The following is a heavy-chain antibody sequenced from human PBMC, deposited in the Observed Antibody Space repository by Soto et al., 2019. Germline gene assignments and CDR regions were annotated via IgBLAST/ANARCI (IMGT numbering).Heavy chain of an antibody. CDR2: ISGSGGST. CDR3: AKDKAARPRVGYFDY. CDR1: GFTFSSYA. D-gene: IGHD6-6*01. Sequence: GGSLRLSCAASGFTFSSYAMSWVRQAPGKGLEWVSAISGSGGSTYYADSVKGRFTISRDNSKNTLYLQMNSLRAEDTAVYYCAKDKAARPRVGYFDYWGQGTLVTVSS. V-gene: IGHV3-23*01. J-gene: IGHJ4*02.